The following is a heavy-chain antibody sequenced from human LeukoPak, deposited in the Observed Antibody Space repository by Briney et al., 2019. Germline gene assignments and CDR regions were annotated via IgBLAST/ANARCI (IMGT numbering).Heavy chain of an antibody. CDR3: AKDGKYSGLLGNWFDP. J-gene: IGHJ5*02. CDR2: ITWNSGRI. D-gene: IGHD5-12*01. Sequence: GGSLRLSCAASGFTFDDYAMHWVRQAPGKGLEWVSGITWNSGRIGYADSVKGRFTISRDNAKNSLYLHMNSLRAEDTALYYCAKDGKYSGLLGNWFDPWGQGTLVTVSS. V-gene: IGHV3-9*01. CDR1: GFTFDDYA.